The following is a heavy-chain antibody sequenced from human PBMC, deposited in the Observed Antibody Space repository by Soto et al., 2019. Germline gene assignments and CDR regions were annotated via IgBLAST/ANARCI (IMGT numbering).Heavy chain of an antibody. Sequence: GGSLRLSCAASGFTFSSYGMHWVRQAPGKGLEWVAVIWYDGSNKYYADSVKGRFTISRDNSKNTLYLQMNSLRAEDTAVYYCARAGYSSGWSSAFDIWGQGTMVTVSS. D-gene: IGHD6-19*01. V-gene: IGHV3-33*01. CDR1: GFTFSSYG. J-gene: IGHJ3*02. CDR2: IWYDGSNK. CDR3: ARAGYSSGWSSAFDI.